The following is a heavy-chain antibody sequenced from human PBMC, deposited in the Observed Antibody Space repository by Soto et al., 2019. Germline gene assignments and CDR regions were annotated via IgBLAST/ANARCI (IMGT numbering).Heavy chain of an antibody. CDR2: IYYSGST. V-gene: IGHV4-30-4*01. J-gene: IGHJ5*02. CDR1: GGSISSGDYC. Sequence: KASETLSLTCTVSGGSISSGDYCWSWIRQPPGKGLEWIGYIYYSGSTYYNPSLKSRVTISVDTSKNQFSLKLSSVTAADTAVYYCATCYTVNNWFDPWGQGTLVTVSS. CDR3: ATCYTVNNWFDP. D-gene: IGHD2-2*02.